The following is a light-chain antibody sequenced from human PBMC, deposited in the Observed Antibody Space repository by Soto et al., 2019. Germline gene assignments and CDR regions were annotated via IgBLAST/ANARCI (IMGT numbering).Light chain of an antibody. J-gene: IGKJ2*01. Sequence: EVVLTQSPGTLSLSPGERATLSCRASQSVSTRNLAWYQQKPGQAPRLLMYGASSRATGIPDRFSGSGSGPDFTLTSSRLEPEDFAGYYCHQFGTSPPAFTFGQGTKLEIK. V-gene: IGKV3-20*01. CDR1: QSVSTRN. CDR3: HQFGTSPPAFT. CDR2: GAS.